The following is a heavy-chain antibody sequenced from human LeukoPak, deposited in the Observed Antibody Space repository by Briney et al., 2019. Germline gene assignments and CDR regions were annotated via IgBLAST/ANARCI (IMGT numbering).Heavy chain of an antibody. V-gene: IGHV4-34*01. D-gene: IGHD5-12*01. CDR2: INHSGST. J-gene: IGHJ4*02. CDR3: ARGRARMTRAYFDY. Sequence: SETLSLTCAVYGGSFSGYYWSWIRQPPGKGLEWIGEINHSGSTNYNQSLKSRVTISVDTSKNQFSLKLSSVTAADTAVYYCARGRARMTRAYFDYWGQGTLVTVSS. CDR1: GGSFSGYY.